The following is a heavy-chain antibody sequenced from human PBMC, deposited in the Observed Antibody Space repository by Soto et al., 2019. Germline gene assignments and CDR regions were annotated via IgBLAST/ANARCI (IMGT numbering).Heavy chain of an antibody. V-gene: IGHV1-69*12. CDR1: GDTFTIFA. Sequence: QVQLVQSGAEEKKPGSSVKVSCKASGDTFTIFAISWVRQAPGQGLEWMGGIIPTIGTTNYAQRFQGRITITGDDSTGTAYMELSSLKSEDTAVYYCARDLGSGYDPGDYWGQGTLVTVSS. CDR2: IIPTIGTT. J-gene: IGHJ4*02. D-gene: IGHD5-12*01. CDR3: ARDLGSGYDPGDY.